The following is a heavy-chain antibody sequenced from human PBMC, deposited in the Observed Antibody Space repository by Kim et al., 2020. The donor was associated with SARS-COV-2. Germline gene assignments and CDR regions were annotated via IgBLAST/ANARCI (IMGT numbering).Heavy chain of an antibody. J-gene: IGHJ1*01. CDR3: AFSGRFLEWLLGQEYFQH. D-gene: IGHD3-3*01. V-gene: IGHV4-34*01. Sequence: KSRVTISVDTSKNQFSLKLSSVTAADTAVYYCAFSGRFLEWLLGQEYFQHWGQGTLVTVSS.